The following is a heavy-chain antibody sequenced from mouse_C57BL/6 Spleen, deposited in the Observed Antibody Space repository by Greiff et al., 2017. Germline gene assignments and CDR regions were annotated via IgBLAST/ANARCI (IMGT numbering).Heavy chain of an antibody. CDR1: GYSITSGYY. V-gene: IGHV3-6*01. CDR2: ISYDGSN. Sequence: EVKLQESGPGLVKPSQSLSLTCSVTGYSITSGYYWNWIRQFPGNKLEWMGYISYDGSNNYNPSLKNRISITRDTSKNQFFLKLNSVTTEDTATYYCASVLNYYGSTVFDYWGQGTTLTVSS. D-gene: IGHD1-1*01. J-gene: IGHJ2*01. CDR3: ASVLNYYGSTVFDY.